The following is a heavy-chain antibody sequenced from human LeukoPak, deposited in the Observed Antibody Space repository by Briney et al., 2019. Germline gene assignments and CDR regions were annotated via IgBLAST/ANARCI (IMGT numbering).Heavy chain of an antibody. V-gene: IGHV3-23*01. D-gene: IGHD3-10*01. Sequence: GGSLRLSCAASGFTFSTYAISWVPLAPGKGREWVSTISDSGANSYYADSVRGRFTISRDNSKNTMYLQLNSLRVEDTAFYFCAKSHSVAQRGYFDYWGQGTLVTVSS. CDR3: AKSHSVAQRGYFDY. CDR1: GFTFSTYA. CDR2: ISDSGANS. J-gene: IGHJ4*02.